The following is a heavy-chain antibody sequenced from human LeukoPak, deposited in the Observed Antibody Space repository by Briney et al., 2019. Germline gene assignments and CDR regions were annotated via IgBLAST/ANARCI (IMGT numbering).Heavy chain of an antibody. Sequence: GGSLRLSCAASGFTFSSYAMSWVRQAPGKGLEWVSAISGSGGSTYYADSVKGRFTISRDNSKNTLYLQMNSLRAEDTAVYYCASLRGYSYGCPVDYWGQGTLVTVSS. CDR3: ASLRGYSYGCPVDY. CDR1: GFTFSSYA. J-gene: IGHJ4*02. D-gene: IGHD5-18*01. V-gene: IGHV3-23*01. CDR2: ISGSGGST.